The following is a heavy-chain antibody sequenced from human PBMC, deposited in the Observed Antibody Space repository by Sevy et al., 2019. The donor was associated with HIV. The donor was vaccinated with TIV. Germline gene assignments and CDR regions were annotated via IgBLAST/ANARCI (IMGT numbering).Heavy chain of an antibody. CDR3: ASDAGYCSSTSCYRGDYFDY. CDR1: GFTFSGNW. J-gene: IGHJ4*02. D-gene: IGHD2-2*02. Sequence: GGSLRLSCTASGFTFSGNWMSWVRQAPGKGLEWVADIKEAGSEKYYVDSVKGRFTISRDNAKKSLYLQMNNLRAEDTAVYYCASDAGYCSSTSCYRGDYFDYWGQGTLVTVSS. V-gene: IGHV3-7*01. CDR2: IKEAGSEK.